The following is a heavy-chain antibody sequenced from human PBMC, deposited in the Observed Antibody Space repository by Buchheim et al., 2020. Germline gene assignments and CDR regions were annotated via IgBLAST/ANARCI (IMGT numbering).Heavy chain of an antibody. CDR3: AKDAERYYYDSSGHFDY. D-gene: IGHD3-22*01. V-gene: IGHV3-30*18. J-gene: IGHJ4*02. CDR2: ISYDGSNQ. Sequence: QVQLVESGGGVVQPGRSLRLSCAASGFTFSSYGMHWVRQAPGKGLEWVAVISYDGSNQYYADSVKGRFTISRDNSKNTLYLQMNSLRAEDTAVYYCAKDAERYYYDSSGHFDYCGQGTL. CDR1: GFTFSSYG.